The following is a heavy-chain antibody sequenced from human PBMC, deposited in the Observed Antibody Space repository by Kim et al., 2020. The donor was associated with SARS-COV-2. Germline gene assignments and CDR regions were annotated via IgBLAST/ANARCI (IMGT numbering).Heavy chain of an antibody. Sequence: GGSLRLSCAASGFTFSNAWMSWVRQAPGKGLEWVGRIKSKTDGGTTDYAAPVKGRFTISRDDSKNTLYLQMNSLKTEDTAVYYCTTDRGYYDSSGYQLRWVGGYFDLWGRGTLVTVSS. CDR1: GFTFSNAW. D-gene: IGHD3-22*01. CDR3: TTDRGYYDSSGYQLRWVGGYFDL. J-gene: IGHJ2*01. V-gene: IGHV3-15*01. CDR2: IKSKTDGGTT.